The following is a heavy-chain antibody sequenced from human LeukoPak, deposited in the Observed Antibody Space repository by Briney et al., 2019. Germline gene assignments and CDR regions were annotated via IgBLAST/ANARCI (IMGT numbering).Heavy chain of an antibody. CDR3: AVGVGDH. CDR1: GFSFSTYW. CDR2: IISDGSST. J-gene: IGHJ4*02. D-gene: IGHD3-10*01. V-gene: IGHV3-74*01. Sequence: HPGGSLRLSCAASGFSFSTYWMHWVRQAPGKGLVWVSRIISDGSSTTYADSVKGRFTISRDNAKNTLYLQMNSLRAEDTAVYYCAVGVGDHWGQGTLVTVFS.